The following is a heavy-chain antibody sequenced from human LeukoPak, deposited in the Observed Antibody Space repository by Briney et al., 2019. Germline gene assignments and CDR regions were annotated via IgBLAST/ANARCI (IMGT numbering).Heavy chain of an antibody. Sequence: GGSLRLSCAASGFTFSSYSMNWVRQAPGKGLEWVSSISSSSSYIYYADSVKGRFTISRDTSKNTLYLQMNSLRAEDTAVYYCAKAARYFDWFWDYWGQGTLVTVSS. CDR2: ISSSSSYI. CDR3: AKAARYFDWFWDY. V-gene: IGHV3-21*04. J-gene: IGHJ4*02. D-gene: IGHD3-9*01. CDR1: GFTFSSYS.